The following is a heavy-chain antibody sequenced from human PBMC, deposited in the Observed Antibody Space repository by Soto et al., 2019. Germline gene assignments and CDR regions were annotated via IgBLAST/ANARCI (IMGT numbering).Heavy chain of an antibody. V-gene: IGHV1-24*01. CDR1: VYTLTDLS. CDR3: ATHRRGRFLEWLPEGSLGY. Sequence: APVNVSRKISVYTLTDLSMHCVRQAPGKGLEWMGGFDPEDGETIYAQKFQGRVTMTEDTATDTAYMELSSLRSEDTAVYYCATHRRGRFLEWLPEGSLGYWGQGTLVTVSS. J-gene: IGHJ4*02. CDR2: FDPEDGET. D-gene: IGHD3-3*01.